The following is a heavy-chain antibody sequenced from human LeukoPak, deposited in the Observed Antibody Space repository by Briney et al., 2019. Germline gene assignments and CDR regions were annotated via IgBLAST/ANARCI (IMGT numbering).Heavy chain of an antibody. CDR3: VRDYPVVNPY. CDR2: IKEDGSQT. Sequence: GGSLRLSCAASGFTFSTYWMTWVRPAPGKGLEWVANIKEDGSQTKYADSFLGRFTVSRDNSKNSLFLQMNSLRVEDTAVYYCVRDYPVVNPYWGQGTRVTVSS. D-gene: IGHD3-22*01. CDR1: GFTFSTYW. J-gene: IGHJ4*02. V-gene: IGHV3-7*01.